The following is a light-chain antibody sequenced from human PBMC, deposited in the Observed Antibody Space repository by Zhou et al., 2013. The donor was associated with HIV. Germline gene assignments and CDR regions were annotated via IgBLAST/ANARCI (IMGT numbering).Light chain of an antibody. Sequence: DIQMTQSPSSVSASVGDRVTITCRASQNIDVWLAWYQQKPGKPPKVLIYKAAISESGVPSRFSGSGSGPEFTLTISSLQPSDSAIYFCQQYDSFPYTFGQGTKVEIK. V-gene: IGKV1-5*03. CDR2: KAA. J-gene: IGKJ2*01. CDR3: QQYDSFPYT. CDR1: QNIDVW.